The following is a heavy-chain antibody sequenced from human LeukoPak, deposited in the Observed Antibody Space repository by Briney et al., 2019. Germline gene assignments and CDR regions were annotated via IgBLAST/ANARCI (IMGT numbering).Heavy chain of an antibody. V-gene: IGHV1-18*01. D-gene: IGHD3-10*01. CDR1: GFTFNSYG. J-gene: IGHJ4*02. CDR3: AREVLSGAYYFDY. Sequence: GASVKVSCKASGFTFNSYGISWVRQAPGRGLEWMGWISANKGNTNYAQKLQGRVTMTTDTPTRTVYMELRSLRSDDTAVYYCAREVLSGAYYFDYWGQGTLVTVSS. CDR2: ISANKGNT.